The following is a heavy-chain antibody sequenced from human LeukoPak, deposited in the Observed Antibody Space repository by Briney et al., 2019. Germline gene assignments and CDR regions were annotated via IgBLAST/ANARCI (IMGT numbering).Heavy chain of an antibody. CDR2: IYPGDSDT. V-gene: IGHV5-51*01. D-gene: IGHD3-22*01. Sequence: GESLKISCKGSGYSFTSYWIAWVRQMPGKGLEWMGIIYPGDSDTRYSPSFQGQVTMSADKSISTAYLQWSSLRASDTAMYYCARRIQYDSSGYYLYYFDYWGQGTLVTVSS. CDR3: ARRIQYDSSGYYLYYFDY. CDR1: GYSFTSYW. J-gene: IGHJ4*02.